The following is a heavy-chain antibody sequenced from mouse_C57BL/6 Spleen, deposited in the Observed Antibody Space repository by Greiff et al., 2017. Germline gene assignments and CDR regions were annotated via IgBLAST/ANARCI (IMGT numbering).Heavy chain of an antibody. V-gene: IGHV1-82*01. CDR2: IYPGDGDT. CDR3: ARGGLRRTLYYFEY. Sequence: VQLQQSGPELVKPGASVKISCKASGYAFSSSWMNWVKQRPGQGLEWIGRIYPGDGDTDYNGKFKGKATLTADKSSSTAYMQLRSLTSEDSAVYFCARGGLRRTLYYFEYWGKGTTLTVSS. D-gene: IGHD2-2*01. J-gene: IGHJ2*01. CDR1: GYAFSSSW.